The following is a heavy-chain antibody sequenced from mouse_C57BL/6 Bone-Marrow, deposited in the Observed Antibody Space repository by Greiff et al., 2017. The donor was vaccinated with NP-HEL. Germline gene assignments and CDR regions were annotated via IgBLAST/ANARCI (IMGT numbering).Heavy chain of an antibody. CDR3: ARHGYPAWFAY. V-gene: IGHV5-4*01. Sequence: EVQLVESGAGLVKPGASLKLSCAASGFTFTSYSMSCVRQTPEKRLEWVATISHGGSYTYYPENVKGRFTISVDTSTNNMYQKMSHLKSEDTAMYYCARHGYPAWFAYWGQGTVVTVSA. CDR2: ISHGGSYT. CDR1: GFTFTSYS. J-gene: IGHJ3*01. D-gene: IGHD2-2*01.